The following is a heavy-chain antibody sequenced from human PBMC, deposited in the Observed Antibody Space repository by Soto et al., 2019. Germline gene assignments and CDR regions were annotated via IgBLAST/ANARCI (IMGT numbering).Heavy chain of an antibody. V-gene: IGHV4-61*08. CDR2: ILSGGGT. D-gene: IGHD6-19*01. Sequence: QVQLQESGPGLVKPSGTLSLTCSVSGGSVSSDAYDWSWIRQPPGKTLEWIGFILSGGGTSTNPSLGSRLSLSVYTARNQVCLRRTSVTASDTSVYFCAKGFSSGSYVDSWGRGTLVTVSS. J-gene: IGHJ5*01. CDR1: GGSVSSDAYD. CDR3: AKGFSSGSYVDS.